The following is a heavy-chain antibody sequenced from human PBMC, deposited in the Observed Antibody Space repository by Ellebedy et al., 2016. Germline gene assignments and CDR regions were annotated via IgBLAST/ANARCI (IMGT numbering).Heavy chain of an antibody. CDR2: ISGGGDIT. Sequence: GESLKISXAVSGLTFSNFFMSWVRQAPGGGLEWVSTISGGGDITVSADSVKGRFTISRDNSRDTLYLQMNSLRAEDTAVYYCYYGHYSGSWGQGTLVTVSS. CDR1: GLTFSNFF. J-gene: IGHJ4*02. CDR3: YYGHYSGS. D-gene: IGHD4-17*01. V-gene: IGHV3-23*01.